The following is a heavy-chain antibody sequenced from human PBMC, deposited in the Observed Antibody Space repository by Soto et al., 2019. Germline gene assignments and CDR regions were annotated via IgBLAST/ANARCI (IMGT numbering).Heavy chain of an antibody. Sequence: QVQLVQSGAEVKKPGASVKVSCKASGYTFTGYYMHWVRQAPGQGLEWMGWINPNSGGTNYAQKFQGWVTMTRDTSISTAYMELSRLRSDDTAVYYCARDVKVATMGLEGAFDIWGQGTMVTVSS. CDR3: ARDVKVATMGLEGAFDI. CDR2: INPNSGGT. J-gene: IGHJ3*02. CDR1: GYTFTGYY. V-gene: IGHV1-2*04. D-gene: IGHD5-12*01.